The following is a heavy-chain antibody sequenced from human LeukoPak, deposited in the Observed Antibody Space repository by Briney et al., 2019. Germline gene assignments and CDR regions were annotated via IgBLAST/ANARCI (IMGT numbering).Heavy chain of an antibody. CDR1: GYTFTTYD. D-gene: IGHD2-15*01. Sequence: PGASVKVSCKTSGYTFTTYDINWVRQASGQGPEWMGWINPNNGNTGYAQKFQGRVTMTRDTSINTAYMELSSLRSEDTAVYYCATGPVMRYCSGGSCYYHRSEYFQHWGQGTLVTVSS. V-gene: IGHV1-8*01. CDR3: ATGPVMRYCSGGSCYYHRSEYFQH. J-gene: IGHJ1*01. CDR2: INPNNGNT.